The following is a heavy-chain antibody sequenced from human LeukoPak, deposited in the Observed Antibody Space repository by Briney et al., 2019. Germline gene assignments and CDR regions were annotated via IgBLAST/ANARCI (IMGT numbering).Heavy chain of an antibody. D-gene: IGHD6-13*01. V-gene: IGHV1-2*02. CDR3: AREGWGIAAAGRDFDY. J-gene: IGHJ4*02. CDR1: GYTFTGYY. CDR2: INPNSGGT. Sequence: GASVKVSCKASGYTFTGYYMHWVRQAPGQGLEWMGWINPNSGGTNYAQKLQGRVTMTTDTSTSTAYMELRSLRSDDTAVYYCAREGWGIAAAGRDFDYWGQGTLVTVSS.